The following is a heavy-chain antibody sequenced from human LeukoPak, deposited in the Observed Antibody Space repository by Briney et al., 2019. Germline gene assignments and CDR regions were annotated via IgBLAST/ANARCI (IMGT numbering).Heavy chain of an antibody. Sequence: ASVKVSCKASGYTFTSYYMHWVRQAPGQGLEWMGIINPSGGSTSYAQKFQGRVTMTRDTSTSTVYMELSSLRSEDTAVYYCGRARYSSSWPLPHAEYFQHWGQGTLVTVSS. CDR2: INPSGGST. CDR3: GRARYSSSWPLPHAEYFQH. J-gene: IGHJ1*01. V-gene: IGHV1-46*01. CDR1: GYTFTSYY. D-gene: IGHD6-13*01.